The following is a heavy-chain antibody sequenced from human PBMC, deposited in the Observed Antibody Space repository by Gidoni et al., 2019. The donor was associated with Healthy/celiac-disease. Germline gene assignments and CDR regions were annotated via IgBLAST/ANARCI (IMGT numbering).Heavy chain of an antibody. CDR1: GFTFSSYD. J-gene: IGHJ4*02. Sequence: EVQLVESGGGLVQPGGSLRLPCAASGFTFSSYDMHWVRQATGKGLEWVSAIGTAGDTYYPGSVKGRFTISRENAKNSLYLQMNSLRAGDTAVYYCARGASWEHSSSWYYFDYWGQGTLVTVSS. CDR3: ARGASWEHSSSWYYFDY. CDR2: IGTAGDT. D-gene: IGHD6-13*01. V-gene: IGHV3-13*04.